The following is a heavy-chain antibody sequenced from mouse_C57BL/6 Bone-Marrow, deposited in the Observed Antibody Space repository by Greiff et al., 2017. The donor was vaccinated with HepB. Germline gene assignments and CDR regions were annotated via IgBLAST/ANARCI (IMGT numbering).Heavy chain of an antibody. J-gene: IGHJ1*03. CDR2: IDPYDSYT. V-gene: IGHV1-69*01. CDR1: GYTFTSYW. Sequence: QVQLQQPGAELVMPGASVKLSCKASGYTFTSYWMHWVKQRPGQGLEWIGEIDPYDSYTNYNQKFKGKSTLTVNKSSSTAYMQLSSLTSEDSAVYYCARTTTVVATYWYFDVWGTGTTVTVSS. CDR3: ARTTTVVATYWYFDV. D-gene: IGHD1-1*01.